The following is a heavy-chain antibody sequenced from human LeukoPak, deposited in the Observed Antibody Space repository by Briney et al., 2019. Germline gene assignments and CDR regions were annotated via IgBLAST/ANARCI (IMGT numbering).Heavy chain of an antibody. CDR3: ARGRVRDEGYYYYYMDV. V-gene: IGHV4-39*07. CDR1: GGSISSSSYY. CDR2: IYYSGST. J-gene: IGHJ6*03. Sequence: PSETLSLTCTVSGGSISSSSYYRGWIRQPPGKGLEWIGSIYYSGSTYYNPSLKSRVTMSVDTSKNQFSLKLSSVTAADTAVYYCARGRVRDEGYYYYYMDVWGKGTTVTISS.